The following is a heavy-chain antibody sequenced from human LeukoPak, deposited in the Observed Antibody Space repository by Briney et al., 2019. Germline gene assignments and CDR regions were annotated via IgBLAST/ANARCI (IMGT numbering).Heavy chain of an antibody. CDR2: INPNSGGT. Sequence: ASVKVSCKASGYTFTGYYMHWVRQAPGQGREWMGWINPNSGGTNYAQKFQGRVTMTRDTSISTAYMELSRLRSDDTAVYYCARWAEWLLGAPDYWGQGTLVTVSS. J-gene: IGHJ4*02. V-gene: IGHV1-2*02. CDR1: GYTFTGYY. CDR3: ARWAEWLLGAPDY. D-gene: IGHD3-3*01.